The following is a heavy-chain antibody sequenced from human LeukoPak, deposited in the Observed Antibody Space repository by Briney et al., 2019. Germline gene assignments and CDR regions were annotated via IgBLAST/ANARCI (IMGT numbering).Heavy chain of an antibody. CDR2: IYPGDSDT. CDR3: ARRVAVAGNLFDY. V-gene: IGHV5-51*01. Sequence: GESLKISCKGSGYSFTSYWIGWVRQMPGKGLEWMGIIYPGDSDTRYSPSFQGQVTISADKSIGTAYLQWSSLKASDTAMYYCARRVAVAGNLFDYWGRGTLVTVSS. CDR1: GYSFTSYW. D-gene: IGHD6-19*01. J-gene: IGHJ4*02.